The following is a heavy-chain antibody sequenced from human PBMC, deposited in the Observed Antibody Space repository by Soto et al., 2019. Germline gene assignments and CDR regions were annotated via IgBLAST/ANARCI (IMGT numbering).Heavy chain of an antibody. D-gene: IGHD3-22*01. CDR3: AGGSGYFRLGSYYYYGMDV. CDR2: FDPEDGET. V-gene: IGHV1-24*01. Sequence: GASVKVSCKVSGYTLTELSMHWVRQAPGKGLEWMGGFDPEDGETIYAQKFQGRVTMTEDTSTDTAYMELSSLRSEDTAVYYCAGGSGYFRLGSYYYYGMDVWGQGTTVTVSS. J-gene: IGHJ6*02. CDR1: GYTLTELS.